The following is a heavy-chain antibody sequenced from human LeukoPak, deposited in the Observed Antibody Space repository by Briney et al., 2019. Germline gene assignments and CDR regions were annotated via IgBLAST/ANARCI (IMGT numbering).Heavy chain of an antibody. J-gene: IGHJ5*02. V-gene: IGHV3-74*01. Sequence: GSLRLSCAASGFTFSSYSMNWVSQAPGKGLVWVSRINSDGINTSYADSVKGRVTISRDNAKNTLNLQMNSLRAEDTAVYYCARDLGQYYDTSDNWFDPWGQGTLVTVSS. CDR2: INSDGINT. CDR3: ARDLGQYYDTSDNWFDP. CDR1: GFTFSSYS. D-gene: IGHD3-22*01.